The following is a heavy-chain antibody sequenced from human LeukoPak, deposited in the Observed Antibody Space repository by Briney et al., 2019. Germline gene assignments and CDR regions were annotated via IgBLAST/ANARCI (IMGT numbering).Heavy chain of an antibody. J-gene: IGHJ3*02. CDR3: VKGVRMGVTSAFDI. D-gene: IGHD1-26*01. CDR2: STGTGYST. CDR1: AFTFRNYA. V-gene: IGHV3-23*01. Sequence: GGSLRLSCAASAFTFRNYAMSWVRQAPGKGLEWVSGSTGTGYSTYYTDCVKGRFTISRDNSKNTLYLQMNSLRAEDTAVYYCVKGVRMGVTSAFDIWGQGTMVTVSS.